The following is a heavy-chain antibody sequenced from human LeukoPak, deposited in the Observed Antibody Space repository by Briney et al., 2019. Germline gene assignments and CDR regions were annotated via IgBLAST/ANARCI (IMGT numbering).Heavy chain of an antibody. Sequence: SGGSLRLSCAASGFTFSTYGMHWVRQAPGKGLEWEAVISYDGSNKYYTDSVKGRFTISRDNSKNTLYLQMNSLRPEVTAVYYCAKASNGGSYYGVIIDYWGQGTLVTVSS. D-gene: IGHD1-26*01. V-gene: IGHV3-30*18. J-gene: IGHJ4*02. CDR2: ISYDGSNK. CDR1: GFTFSTYG. CDR3: AKASNGGSYYGVIIDY.